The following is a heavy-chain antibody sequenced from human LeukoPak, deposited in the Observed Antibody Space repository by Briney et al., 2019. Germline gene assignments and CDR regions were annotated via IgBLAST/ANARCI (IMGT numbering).Heavy chain of an antibody. D-gene: IGHD1-26*01. J-gene: IGHJ4*02. V-gene: IGHV3-53*01. CDR3: ARAPHSGSYYFDY. Sequence: GGSLRLSCAASGFTFSSYRMNWVRQAPGKGLEWVSVLYAGGSTYYADSVKGRFTISRDNSKNTLYLQMNSLRAEDTAVYYCARAPHSGSYYFDYWGQGTLVTVSS. CDR1: GFTFSSYR. CDR2: LYAGGST.